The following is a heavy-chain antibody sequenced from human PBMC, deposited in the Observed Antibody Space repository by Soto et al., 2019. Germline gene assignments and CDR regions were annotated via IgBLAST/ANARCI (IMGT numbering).Heavy chain of an antibody. CDR3: ARLAILLPRDLGMDV. J-gene: IGHJ6*02. Sequence: QVQLQESGPGLVKPSQTLSLTCTVAGGSISSGGYYWSWIRQHPGKGREWIGYIYYSGSTYYNPSLKSRVTISVDTSKNQFSLKLSSVTAADTAVYYCARLAILLPRDLGMDVWGQGTTVTVSS. CDR2: IYYSGST. V-gene: IGHV4-31*03. CDR1: GGSISSGGYY. D-gene: IGHD3-3*02.